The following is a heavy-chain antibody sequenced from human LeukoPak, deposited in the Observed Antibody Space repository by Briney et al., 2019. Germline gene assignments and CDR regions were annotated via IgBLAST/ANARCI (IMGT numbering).Heavy chain of an antibody. CDR1: GFTFSNYG. CDR3: ASGGYTYSS. Sequence: GGSLRLSCAASGFTFSNYGMNWVRQAPGKGLEWVANIKADGSEKNYMDSVKDRFTISRDNAKNSLYLQLNSLRVDDTAVYYCASGGYTYSSLGQGTLVTVSS. D-gene: IGHD5-18*01. CDR2: IKADGSEK. V-gene: IGHV3-7*01. J-gene: IGHJ5*02.